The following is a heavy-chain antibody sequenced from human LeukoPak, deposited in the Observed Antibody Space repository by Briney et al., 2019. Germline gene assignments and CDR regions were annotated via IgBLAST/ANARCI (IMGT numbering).Heavy chain of an antibody. J-gene: IGHJ4*02. CDR1: GGSFSGYY. V-gene: IGHV4-34*01. CDR2: INHSGST. CDR3: ARNLLFDY. Sequence: SETLSLTCTVYGGSFSGYYWNWIRQPPGKGLEWIGEINHSGSTNYNPSLKSRVTISVDTSKNQFSLKLSSVTAADTAVYYCARNLLFDYWGQGTLVTVSS.